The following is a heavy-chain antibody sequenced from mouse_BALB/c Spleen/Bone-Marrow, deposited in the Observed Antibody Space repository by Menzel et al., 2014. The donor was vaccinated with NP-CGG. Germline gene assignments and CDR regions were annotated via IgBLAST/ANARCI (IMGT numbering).Heavy chain of an antibody. D-gene: IGHD2-4*01. CDR3: ARMGRLRRGDY. CDR2: IYPGDGDT. CDR1: GYAFSSSW. V-gene: IGHV1-82*01. Sequence: VQLVESGPELVKPGASVKISCKASGYAFSSSWMNWVKQRPGQGLEWIGRIYPGDGDTNYNGKFKGKATLTADKSSSTAYMQLSSLTSVDSAVYFCARMGRLRRGDYWGQGTTLTVFS. J-gene: IGHJ2*01.